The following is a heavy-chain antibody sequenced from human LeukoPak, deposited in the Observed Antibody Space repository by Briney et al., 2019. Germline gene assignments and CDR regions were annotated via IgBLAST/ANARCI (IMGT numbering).Heavy chain of an antibody. CDR2: IWYDGSKE. J-gene: IGHJ3*02. CDR1: GFTFSSYG. V-gene: IGHV3-33*01. CDR3: TRGVGHNPFFDI. Sequence: GGSLRLSCAASGFTFSSYGMHWVRQAPGKGLEWVAVIWYDGSKEYYADSVKGRFTISRDNSKNTLYLQMNSLRGEDTAVYYCTRGVGHNPFFDIWGQGTTVTVSS. D-gene: IGHD1-14*01.